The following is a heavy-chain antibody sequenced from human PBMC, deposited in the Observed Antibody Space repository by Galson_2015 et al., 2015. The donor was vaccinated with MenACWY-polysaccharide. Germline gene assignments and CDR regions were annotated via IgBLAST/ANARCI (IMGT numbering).Heavy chain of an antibody. V-gene: IGHV3-7*01. J-gene: IGHJ6*02. CDR3: ARGHYGMYV. CDR2: IKKDGSEK. Sequence: SLRLSCAASGFTFSSYWMTWVWQAPGKGLEWVANIKKDGSEKYYVDSVKGRFTISRDNSKNSLYLQMHSLRAEDTAVYSCARGHYGMYVWGQGTTVTVSS. CDR1: GFTFSSYW.